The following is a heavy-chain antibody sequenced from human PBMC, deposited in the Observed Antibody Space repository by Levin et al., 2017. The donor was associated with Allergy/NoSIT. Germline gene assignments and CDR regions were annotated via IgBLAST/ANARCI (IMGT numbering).Heavy chain of an antibody. D-gene: IGHD1-26*01. CDR3: ATDQGPSGVGAKKRANYYYYGMDV. CDR2: FDPEDGET. V-gene: IGHV1-24*01. J-gene: IGHJ6*02. CDR1: GYTLTELS. Sequence: ASVKVSCKVSGYTLTELSMHWVRQAPGKGLEWMGGFDPEDGETIYAQKFQGRVTMTEDTSTDTAYMELSSLRSEDTAVYYCATDQGPSGVGAKKRANYYYYGMDVWGQGTTVTVSS.